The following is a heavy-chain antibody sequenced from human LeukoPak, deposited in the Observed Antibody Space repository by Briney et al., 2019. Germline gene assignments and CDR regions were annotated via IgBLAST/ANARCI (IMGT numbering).Heavy chain of an antibody. CDR3: ARGSPLRITIFGVVRYYAFDI. J-gene: IGHJ3*02. Sequence: PGGSLRLSCAASGFTFSSYDMHWVRQATGKGLEWVSAIGTAGDTYYPGSVKGRFTISRENAKNSLYLQMNSLRAGDTAAYYCARGSPLRITIFGVVRYYAFDIWGQGTMVTVSS. V-gene: IGHV3-13*01. CDR2: IGTAGDT. D-gene: IGHD3-3*01. CDR1: GFTFSSYD.